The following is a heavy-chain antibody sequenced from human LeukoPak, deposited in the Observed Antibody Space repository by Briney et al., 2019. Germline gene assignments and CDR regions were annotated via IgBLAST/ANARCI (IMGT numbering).Heavy chain of an antibody. V-gene: IGHV4-31*03. J-gene: IGHJ4*02. CDR3: ARGDYSYGSLYFFDY. CDR2: IYYSGST. D-gene: IGHD5-18*01. CDR1: GGSISSGGYY. Sequence: SETLSLTCTVSGGSISSGGYYWSWIRQHPGKGLEWMGYIYYSGSTYYNPSLKSRVTISVDTSKNQFSLKLSSVTAADTAVYYCARGDYSYGSLYFFDYWGQGTLVTVSS.